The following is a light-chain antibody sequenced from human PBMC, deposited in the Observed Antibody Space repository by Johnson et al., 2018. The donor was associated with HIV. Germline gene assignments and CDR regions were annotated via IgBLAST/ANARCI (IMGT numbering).Light chain of an antibody. CDR1: SSNIGNNY. CDR2: DNN. CDR3: ATWDNSLKGV. J-gene: IGLJ1*01. V-gene: IGLV1-51*01. Sequence: QSVLTQPPSVSAAPGQKVTISCSGSSSNIGNNYVSWYQQLSGTAPKLLIYDNNKRPSGIPDRFSGSKSGTSATLDITGLQTGDEAVYYCATWDNSLKGVFGTGTKVIVL.